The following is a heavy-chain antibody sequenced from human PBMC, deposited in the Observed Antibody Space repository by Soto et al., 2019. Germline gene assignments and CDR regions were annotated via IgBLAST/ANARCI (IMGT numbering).Heavy chain of an antibody. Sequence: EVQLLESGGGLVQPGGSLRLSCAASGFTFSNYAMSWVRQAPGKGLEWVSAISGSGVTTYYADSVKGRFTISRDNSKNTLYLQMNSLRAEDTAIYYCAKTPGRAYYYGMDVWGQGTTVTVSS. CDR3: AKTPGRAYYYGMDV. J-gene: IGHJ6*02. V-gene: IGHV3-23*01. CDR2: ISGSGVTT. CDR1: GFTFSNYA. D-gene: IGHD2-15*01.